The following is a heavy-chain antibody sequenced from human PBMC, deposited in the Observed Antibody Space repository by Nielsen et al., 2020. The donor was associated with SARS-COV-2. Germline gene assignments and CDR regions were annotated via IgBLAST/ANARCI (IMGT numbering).Heavy chain of an antibody. Sequence: WLRQPPGKGLEWVSVMSYDGSNKYYADSVTGRFTFSRDKSKNTLYLQMNSLRAEDTAVYYCARVPGRTRRDGYNSFITYYYYGMDVWGQGTTVTVSS. V-gene: IGHV3-30*03. CDR2: MSYDGSNK. CDR3: ARVPGRTRRDGYNSFITYYYYGMDV. J-gene: IGHJ6*02. D-gene: IGHD5-24*01.